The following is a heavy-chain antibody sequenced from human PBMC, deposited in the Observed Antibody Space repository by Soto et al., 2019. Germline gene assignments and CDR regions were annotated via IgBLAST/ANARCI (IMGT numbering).Heavy chain of an antibody. CDR3: AEDSSGYYY. CDR2: ISSSSSTI. D-gene: IGHD3-22*01. V-gene: IGHV3-48*01. CDR1: GFTFSSYS. Sequence: PGGSLRLSCAASGFTFSSYSMNWVRQAPGKGLEWVSYISSSSSTIYYTDSVKGRFTISRDNANNSLYLQMSSLRSDDTAVYYCAEDSSGYYYWGQGTQVTVSS. J-gene: IGHJ4*02.